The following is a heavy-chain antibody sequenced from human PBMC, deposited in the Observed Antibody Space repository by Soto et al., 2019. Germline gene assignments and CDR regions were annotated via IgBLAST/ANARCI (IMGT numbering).Heavy chain of an antibody. V-gene: IGHV4-31*03. CDR3: ARVKKYWDSSGNWFGP. Sequence: QVQLQESGPGLVKPSQTLSLTCTVSGGSISSGGYYWSWIRQHPGKGLEWIGYIYYSGSTYYNPSRKGRVTISVDTSKNQFSLKLSSVTAADTAVYYCARVKKYWDSSGNWFGPWGQGTLVTVSS. CDR2: IYYSGST. J-gene: IGHJ5*02. D-gene: IGHD3-22*01. CDR1: GGSISSGGYY.